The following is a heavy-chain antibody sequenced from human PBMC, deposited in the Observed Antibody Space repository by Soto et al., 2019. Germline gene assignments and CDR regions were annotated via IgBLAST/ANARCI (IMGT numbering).Heavy chain of an antibody. J-gene: IGHJ6*02. Sequence: EVQLVESGGGLVQPGGSLRLSCAASGFTFSSYSMNWVRQAPGKGLEWVSYISSSSSTIYYADSVKGRFTISRDNAKNTLYLQMNSLRAEDTAVYYCARVKSGPPRYYGMDVWGQGTTVTVSS. CDR3: ARVKSGPPRYYGMDV. CDR1: GFTFSSYS. CDR2: ISSSSSTI. V-gene: IGHV3-48*01. D-gene: IGHD3-3*01.